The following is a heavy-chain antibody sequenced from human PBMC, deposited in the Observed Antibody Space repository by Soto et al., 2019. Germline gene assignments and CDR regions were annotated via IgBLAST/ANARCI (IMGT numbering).Heavy chain of an antibody. D-gene: IGHD1-20*01. CDR1: GFTFSSYS. J-gene: IGHJ4*02. CDR3: VRDRRISGINRGLDY. V-gene: IGHV3-21*04. CDR2: ISSSSSYI. Sequence: GGSLRLSCAASGFTFSSYSMNWVRQAPGKGLEWVSSISSSSSYIYYADSVKGRFTISRDNAKDSLFLQMSSLRVEDTAVYYCVRDRRISGINRGLDYWGRGTLVTVSS.